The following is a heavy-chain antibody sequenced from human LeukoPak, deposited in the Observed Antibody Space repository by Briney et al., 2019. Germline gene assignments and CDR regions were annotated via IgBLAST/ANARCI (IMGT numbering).Heavy chain of an antibody. CDR1: GYSISSGYY. Sequence: PSETLSLTCNASGYSISSGYYWGWLRQPPGKGLEWIGSIYHSGSTYYNPSLKSRVTMSVDTSKNQFSLKLSSVTAADTAVYYCARGYCTNTNCYDYDAFDIWGQGTKVTVSS. D-gene: IGHD2-2*01. CDR2: IYHSGST. CDR3: ARGYCTNTNCYDYDAFDI. J-gene: IGHJ3*02. V-gene: IGHV4-38-2*02.